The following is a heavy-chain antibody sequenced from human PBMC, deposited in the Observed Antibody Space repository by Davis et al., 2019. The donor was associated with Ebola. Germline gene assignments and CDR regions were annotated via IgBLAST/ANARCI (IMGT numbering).Heavy chain of an antibody. Sequence: GGSLRLSCLASGFTFSSYAMHWVRQAPGKGLQYLAGITSNGGNTYHADSVKGRFTISRDNSKKTMYLQMNSLRVEDTAIYYCAKDTSNVWFDVWGQGTMVTVSS. CDR1: GFTFSSYA. D-gene: IGHD6-19*01. J-gene: IGHJ3*01. CDR3: AKDTSNVWFDV. CDR2: ITSNGGNT. V-gene: IGHV3-64*04.